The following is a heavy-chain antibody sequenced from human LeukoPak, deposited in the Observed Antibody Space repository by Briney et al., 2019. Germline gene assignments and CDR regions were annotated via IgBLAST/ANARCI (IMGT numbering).Heavy chain of an antibody. J-gene: IGHJ4*02. CDR1: GGSISSYY. CDR2: IYYSGST. CDR3: ARDPAAVVGGRRPAAPTGYFDY. V-gene: IGHV4-59*01. D-gene: IGHD2-2*01. Sequence: SETLSLTCTVSGGSISSYYWSWIRQPPGKGLEWIGYIYYSGSTNYNPSLKSRVTISVDTSKTQFSLKLSSVTAADTAVYYCARDPAAVVGGRRPAAPTGYFDYWGQGTLVTVSS.